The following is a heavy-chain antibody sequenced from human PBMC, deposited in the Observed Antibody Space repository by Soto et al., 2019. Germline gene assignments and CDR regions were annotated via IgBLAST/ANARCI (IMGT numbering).Heavy chain of an antibody. CDR3: ARERTRGFGP. J-gene: IGHJ5*02. CDR1: GYTFTSYG. CDR2: MNPNSGNT. V-gene: IGHV1-8*01. Sequence: ASVKVSCKASGYTFTSYGINWVRQATGQGLEWMGWMNPNSGNTVYAQKFQGRVTMTRNTSISTAYMELSSLRSEDTAVYFCARERTRGFGPWGQGTLVTVSS.